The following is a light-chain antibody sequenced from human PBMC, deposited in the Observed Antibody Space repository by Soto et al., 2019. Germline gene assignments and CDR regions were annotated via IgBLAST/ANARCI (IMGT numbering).Light chain of an antibody. J-gene: IGKJ1*01. CDR2: KAT. Sequence: DIQMTQSPSILSASVGDRVTITCRASQRIDTWLAWYQQKPRTAPKLLIYKATILQSGVPSRFSGSGSGTEFSLAISSLQPDDFATYYCQEYETFSPWTFGQGTKVEMK. V-gene: IGKV1-5*03. CDR3: QEYETFSPWT. CDR1: QRIDTW.